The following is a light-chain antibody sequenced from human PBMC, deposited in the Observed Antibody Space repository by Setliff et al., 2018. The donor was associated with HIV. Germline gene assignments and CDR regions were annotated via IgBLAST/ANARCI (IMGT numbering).Light chain of an antibody. J-gene: IGLJ1*01. Sequence: QSALTQPASVSGSPGQSVTISCTGTSSDIGLYYRVSWYHQPPGTTPKLMIYEVSNRPSGVPDRFSGSKSGNTASLTISGLHAEDEGDYYCSSYTGSSTCVVFGTGTKVTVL. V-gene: IGLV2-18*02. CDR3: SSYTGSSTCVV. CDR2: EVS. CDR1: SSDIGLYYR.